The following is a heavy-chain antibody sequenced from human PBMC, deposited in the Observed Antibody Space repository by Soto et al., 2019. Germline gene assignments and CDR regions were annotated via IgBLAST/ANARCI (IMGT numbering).Heavy chain of an antibody. Sequence: GASVKVSCKTSGYTFTNYAINWVRQAPGQGLQWMGWISAYSGDTKYAQRFQDRLTVTTDPSTTTAYMELRSLRSDDTAVYYCAGDGRAFSIFGETMDVWGQGTTVTVSS. CDR1: GYTFTNYA. CDR3: AGDGRAFSIFGETMDV. V-gene: IGHV1-18*01. CDR2: ISAYSGDT. J-gene: IGHJ6*02. D-gene: IGHD3-3*01.